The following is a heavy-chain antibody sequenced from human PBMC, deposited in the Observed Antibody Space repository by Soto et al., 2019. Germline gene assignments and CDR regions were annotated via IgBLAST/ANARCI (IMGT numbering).Heavy chain of an antibody. CDR3: ASQGYSSGYYPMGY. Sequence: GGSLRLSCAASGFTFSSYAMSWVRQAPGKGLEWVSAISGSGGSTYYADSVKGRFTISRDNSKNTLYLQMNSLRAEDTAVYYCASQGYSSGYYPMGYWGQGTLVTVS. V-gene: IGHV3-23*01. J-gene: IGHJ4*02. CDR1: GFTFSSYA. CDR2: ISGSGGST. D-gene: IGHD3-22*01.